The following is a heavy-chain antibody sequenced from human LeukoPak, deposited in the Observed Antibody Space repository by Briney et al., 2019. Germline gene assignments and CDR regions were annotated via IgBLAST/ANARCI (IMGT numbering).Heavy chain of an antibody. J-gene: IGHJ6*04. D-gene: IGHD6-13*01. CDR1: GFTFSSYE. CDR2: ISSSGSTI. V-gene: IGHV3-48*03. Sequence: GGSLRLSCAASGFTFSSYEVNWVRQAPGKGLEWVSYISSSGSTIYYADSVKGRFTISRDNAKNSLYLQMNSLRAEDTAVYYCAREGYSSSWLDPYYYYGMDVWGKGTTVTVSS. CDR3: AREGYSSSWLDPYYYYGMDV.